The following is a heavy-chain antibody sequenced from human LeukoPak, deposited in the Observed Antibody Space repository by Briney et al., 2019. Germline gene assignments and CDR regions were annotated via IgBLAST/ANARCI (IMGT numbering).Heavy chain of an antibody. J-gene: IGHJ3*02. CDR3: ARGSLVLRFLEWLSQEAFDI. D-gene: IGHD3-3*01. Sequence: SETLSLTCAVYGGSFSGYYWSWIRQPPGKGLEWIGEINHSGSNNYNPSLKSRVTISVDTSKNQFSLKLSSVTAADTAVYYCARGSLVLRFLEWLSQEAFDIWGQGTMVTVSS. CDR2: INHSGSN. CDR1: GGSFSGYY. V-gene: IGHV4-34*01.